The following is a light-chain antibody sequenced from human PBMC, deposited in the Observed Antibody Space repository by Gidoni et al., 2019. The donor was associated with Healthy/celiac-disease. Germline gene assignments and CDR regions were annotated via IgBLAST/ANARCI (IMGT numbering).Light chain of an antibody. J-gene: IGLJ3*02. CDR2: DVS. Sequence: QSDLTQPASVSGSPGQSITISCPGTSSDVGGYNYVSWYQQHPGKAPKLMIYDVSNRPSGVSNRFSGSKSGNTASLTISGLQAEDEADYYCSSYTSIWVFGGGTKLTVL. CDR1: SSDVGGYNY. CDR3: SSYTSIWV. V-gene: IGLV2-14*03.